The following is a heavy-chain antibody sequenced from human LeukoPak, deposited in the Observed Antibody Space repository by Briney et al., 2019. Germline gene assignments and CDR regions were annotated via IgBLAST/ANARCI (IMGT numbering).Heavy chain of an antibody. Sequence: SETLSLTCTVSGGSIRSSGYYWGWIRPPPGKGLEWIGSIYYSGDTSYNPSLKSRVTISVDTSKNQFSLKLSSVTAADTAVYYCVRQYPYYDSWSGYYFDFWGQGTLVTVSS. CDR2: IYYSGDT. J-gene: IGHJ4*02. CDR1: GGSIRSSGYY. D-gene: IGHD3-3*01. CDR3: VRQYPYYDSWSGYYFDF. V-gene: IGHV4-39*01.